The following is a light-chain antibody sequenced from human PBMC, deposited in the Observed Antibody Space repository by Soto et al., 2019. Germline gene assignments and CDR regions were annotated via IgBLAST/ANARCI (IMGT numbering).Light chain of an antibody. J-gene: IGKJ3*01. Sequence: EIVLTQSPGTLSLSPEERATLSCRASQSVSSGYLAWYQQKPGQAPRLLIYGASSRATGIPDRFSGSGSGTDFTLTISRLEPEDFAVYYCQPYGSSLFTFGPGTKVDIK. CDR3: QPYGSSLFT. V-gene: IGKV3-20*01. CDR2: GAS. CDR1: QSVSSGY.